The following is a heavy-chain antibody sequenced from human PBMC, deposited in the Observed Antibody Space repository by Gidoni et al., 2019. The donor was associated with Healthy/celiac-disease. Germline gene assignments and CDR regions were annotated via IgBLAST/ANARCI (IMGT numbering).Heavy chain of an antibody. V-gene: IGHV3-21*01. CDR2: ISSSSSYI. CDR3: ARVSGWYDY. J-gene: IGHJ4*02. Sequence: EVQLVESGGGLVKPGGSRSLSCAASGFTFSSYSMNWVRQAPGKGLGWVSSISSSSSYIYYADSVKGRFTISRDNAKNSLYLQMNSLRAEDTAVYYCARVSGWYDYWGQGTLVTVSS. CDR1: GFTFSSYS. D-gene: IGHD6-19*01.